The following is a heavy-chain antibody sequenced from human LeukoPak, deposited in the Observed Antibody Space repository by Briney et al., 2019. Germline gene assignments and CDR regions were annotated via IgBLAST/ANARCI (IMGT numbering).Heavy chain of an antibody. CDR1: GFSFSSYW. J-gene: IGHJ4*02. CDR2: IKQDGTEK. D-gene: IGHD1-26*01. V-gene: IGHV3-7*01. CDR3: ARGNGGSCPVY. Sequence: TGGSLRLSCAASGFSFSSYWMSWVRQTPGKGLGWVATIKQDGTEKNYVDSVKGRFTISRDNAKNSLYLQMNSLRAEDTAIYYCARGNGGSCPVYWGQGTLVTVSS.